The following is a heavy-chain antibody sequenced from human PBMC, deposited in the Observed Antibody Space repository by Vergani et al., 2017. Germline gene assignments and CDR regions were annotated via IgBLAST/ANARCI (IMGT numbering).Heavy chain of an antibody. V-gene: IGHV1-69*01. J-gene: IGHJ6*04. Sequence: QVQLVQSGAEVKKPGSSMKVSCKASGGTFSTYAISWVRQAPGQGLEWMGGIIPMFGLGNYAQKFQGRLTITADEGTNTAYMELTSVRSEDTAVYFCAACQCGSCSWLVSRPMEVWGRGTTVTGSS. CDR1: GGTFSTYA. CDR2: IIPMFGLG. D-gene: IGHD2-15*01. CDR3: AACQCGSCSWLVSRPMEV.